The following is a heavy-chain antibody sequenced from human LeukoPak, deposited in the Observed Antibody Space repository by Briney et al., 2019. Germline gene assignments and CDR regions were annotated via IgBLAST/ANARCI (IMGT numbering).Heavy chain of an antibody. CDR2: IIPIFGTA. D-gene: IGHD6-13*01. CDR1: GGTFSSYA. Sequence: SVKVSCKASGGTFSSYAISWVRQAPGQGLEWMGGIIPIFGTANYAQKFQGRVTMTRDTSISTAYMELSRLRSDDTAVYYCARIFSSSWSAFDYWGQGTLVTVSS. J-gene: IGHJ4*02. CDR3: ARIFSSSWSAFDY. V-gene: IGHV1-69*05.